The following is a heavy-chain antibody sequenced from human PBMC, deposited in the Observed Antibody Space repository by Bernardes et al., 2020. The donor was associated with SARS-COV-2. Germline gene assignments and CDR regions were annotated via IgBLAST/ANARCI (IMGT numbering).Heavy chain of an antibody. J-gene: IGHJ4*02. V-gene: IGHV1-24*01. CDR3: ATVVGRWLQFAWDY. CDR1: GYTLTELS. Sequence: ASMKVSCKVSGYTLTELSMHWVRQAPGKGLEWMGGFDPEDGETIYAQKFQGRVTMTEDTSTDTAYMELSSLRSEDTAVYYCATVVGRWLQFAWDYWGQGTLVTVSS. D-gene: IGHD5-12*01. CDR2: FDPEDGET.